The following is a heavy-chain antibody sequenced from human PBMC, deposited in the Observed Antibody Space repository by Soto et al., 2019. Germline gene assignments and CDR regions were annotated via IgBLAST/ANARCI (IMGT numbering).Heavy chain of an antibody. CDR2: TWYRSNWSY. J-gene: IGHJ3*01. CDR3: ARGEYSGFDV. D-gene: IGHD3-16*01. CDR1: GDSFSSNGVA. Sequence: SRTLSLTCALSGDSFSSNGVAWNWIRQSPSRGLEWLGRTWYRSNWSYDYAASVKSRLTVNPDTSKNQFSLQLSSVTPEDTAVYYCARGEYSGFDVWGQGTMVTVSS. V-gene: IGHV6-1*01.